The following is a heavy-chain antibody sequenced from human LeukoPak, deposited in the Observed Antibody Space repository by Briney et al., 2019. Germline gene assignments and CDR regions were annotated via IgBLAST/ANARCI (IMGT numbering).Heavy chain of an antibody. D-gene: IGHD1-26*01. CDR1: GGTFSSYT. CDR3: ARSRQGANDY. V-gene: IGHV1-69*02. J-gene: IGHJ4*02. CDR2: IIPTLGIA. Sequence: GASVKVSCKASGGTFSSYTISWVRQAPGQGLEWMGRIIPTLGIANYAQKFQGRVTITADKSTSTAYMELSSLRSEDTAVYYCARSRQGANDYWGQGTLVTVSS.